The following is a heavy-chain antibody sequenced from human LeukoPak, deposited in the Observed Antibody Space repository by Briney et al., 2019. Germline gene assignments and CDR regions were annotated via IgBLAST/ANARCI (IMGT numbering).Heavy chain of an antibody. D-gene: IGHD3-22*01. J-gene: IGHJ4*02. V-gene: IGHV3-23*01. CDR3: AKGGVYYDSSENYLES. CDR1: GFTFSHFA. CDR2: VSGSGETTYKT. Sequence: GGSLRLSCAASGFTFSHFAMTWVRQAPGKGLQWVSAVSGSGETTYKTYYADSVRGRFTISRDNSKNTLYLQMNSLRAEDTAVYYCAKGGVYYDSSENYLESWGQGSLVTVSS.